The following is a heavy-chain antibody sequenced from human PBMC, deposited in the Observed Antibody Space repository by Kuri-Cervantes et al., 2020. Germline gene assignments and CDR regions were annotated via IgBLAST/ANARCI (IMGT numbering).Heavy chain of an antibody. Sequence: GGSLRLSCAASGLTFSNSDMSWVRQAPGKGLEWVSAISGSGGSTYYADSVKGRFTISRDNSKNTLYLQMNSLRVEDTAIFYCARGVRVVVATNYYYGLDVWGQGTTVTVSS. CDR1: GLTFSNSD. CDR2: ISGSGGST. V-gene: IGHV3-23*01. CDR3: ARGVRVVVATNYYYGLDV. J-gene: IGHJ6*02. D-gene: IGHD2-21*01.